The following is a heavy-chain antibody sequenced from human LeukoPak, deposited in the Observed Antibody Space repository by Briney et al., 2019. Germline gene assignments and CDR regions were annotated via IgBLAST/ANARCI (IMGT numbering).Heavy chain of an antibody. D-gene: IGHD3-10*01. J-gene: IGHJ3*02. CDR1: TFTSDDYA. V-gene: IGHV3-9*02. CDR2: ISWNSGSI. CDR3: AKTYYYGSGSPGAFDI. Sequence: GESLRLAWAAATFTSDDYAMHWVRQAQGNGLEWVSGISWNSGSIGYADSVKGRFTISRDNAKNSLYLQMNSLRAEDTALYYCAKTYYYGSGSPGAFDIWGQGTMVTVSS.